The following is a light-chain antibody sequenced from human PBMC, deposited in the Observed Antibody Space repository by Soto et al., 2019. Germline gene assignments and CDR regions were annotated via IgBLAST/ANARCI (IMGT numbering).Light chain of an antibody. J-gene: IGLJ2*01. CDR3: SSYAGSNNVV. CDR2: EAT. V-gene: IGLV2-8*01. CDR1: SSAVGGYNY. Sequence: QSALTQPPSASGSPGQSVTISCTGTSSAVGGYNYVSWYQQHPGKAPKLMIYEATKRPSGVPDRFSGSNSGNTASLTVSGLQAEDEADYYCSSYAGSNNVVFGGGTKLTVL.